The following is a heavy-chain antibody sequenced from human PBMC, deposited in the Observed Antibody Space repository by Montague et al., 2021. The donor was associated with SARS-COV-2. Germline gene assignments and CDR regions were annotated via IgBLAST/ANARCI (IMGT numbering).Heavy chain of an antibody. CDR1: GTSFSGYY. D-gene: IGHD3-10*01. V-gene: IGHV4-34*01. CDR2: INHGGST. Sequence: SETLSLTCAVHGTSFSGYYWNWIRQHPGKGLEWIGEINHGGSTKYSPSLKSRLTISADTSKNQFPLKLTSVAAADTAVYYCARLHDGVVPSPILGVGPYYSYYYMDVWGRGTTVTVSS. J-gene: IGHJ6*03. CDR3: ARLHDGVVPSPILGVGPYYSYYYMDV.